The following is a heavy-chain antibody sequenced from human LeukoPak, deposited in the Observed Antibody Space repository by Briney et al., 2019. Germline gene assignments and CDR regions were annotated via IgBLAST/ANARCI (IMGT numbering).Heavy chain of an antibody. CDR1: GYTFTSYG. D-gene: IGHD4-17*01. CDR3: ASTAYGDYEFDY. CDR2: INPNSGGT. V-gene: IGHV1-2*02. Sequence: ASVKVSCKASGYTFTSYGISWVRQAPGQGLEWMGWINPNSGGTNYAQKFQGRVTMTRDTSISTAYMELSRLRSDDTAVYYCASTAYGDYEFDYWGQGTLVTVSS. J-gene: IGHJ4*02.